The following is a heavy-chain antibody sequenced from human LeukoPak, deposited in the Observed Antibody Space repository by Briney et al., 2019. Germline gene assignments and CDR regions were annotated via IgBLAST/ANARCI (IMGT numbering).Heavy chain of an antibody. Sequence: SETLSPTCTVSGGSISSDSYYWNWIRQPAGRGLEWIGRIYAPENTNYNPSLKGRVTISVDTSKNQFSLKLSSVTAADTAVYYCARGFHQYCSSSACYGPSDYWGQGTLVTVSS. D-gene: IGHD2-2*01. CDR2: IYAPENT. CDR1: GGSISSDSYY. J-gene: IGHJ4*02. CDR3: ARGFHQYCSSSACYGPSDY. V-gene: IGHV4-61*02.